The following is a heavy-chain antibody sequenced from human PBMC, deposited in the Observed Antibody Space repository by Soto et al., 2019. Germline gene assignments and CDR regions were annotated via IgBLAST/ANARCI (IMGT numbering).Heavy chain of an antibody. Sequence: GGSLRLSCAASGFNFGDFGMHWVRQAPGKGLEWVSGIRWNSDGVDYADSVKGRFTISRDNAKNSLYLQMNNVKPEDTALYYCVKSGVHQWLLKDFFDFWGRGTLVTVSS. CDR1: GFNFGDFG. CDR2: IRWNSDGV. D-gene: IGHD6-19*01. CDR3: VKSGVHQWLLKDFFDF. J-gene: IGHJ4*02. V-gene: IGHV3-9*01.